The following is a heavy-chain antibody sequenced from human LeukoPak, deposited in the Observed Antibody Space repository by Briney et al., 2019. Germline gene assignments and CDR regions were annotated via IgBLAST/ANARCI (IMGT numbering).Heavy chain of an antibody. Sequence: GGSLRLSCAASGFTFSSSGMHWVRQAPGKGLEWVTFICYDGSNNYYGSSTYYADSVKGRFTISRDNSKNTLYLQMNSLRPEDTALYYCAKDYPSAVGASPFEYWGQGTLVTVS. CDR1: GFTFSSSG. D-gene: IGHD1-26*01. V-gene: IGHV3-30*02. CDR2: ICYDGSNNYYGSST. J-gene: IGHJ4*02. CDR3: AKDYPSAVGASPFEY.